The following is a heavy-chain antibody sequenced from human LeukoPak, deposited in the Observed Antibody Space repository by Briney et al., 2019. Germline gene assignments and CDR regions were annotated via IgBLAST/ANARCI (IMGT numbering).Heavy chain of an antibody. J-gene: IGHJ3*02. V-gene: IGHV3-21*01. CDR2: ISSSSSYI. CDR1: GFTFSSYS. CDR3: ARGGVAAARRDAFDI. Sequence: KPGGSLRLSCAASGFTFSSYSMNWVRQAPGKGLEWVSSISSSSSYIYYADSVKGRFTISRDNAKNSLYLQMNSLRAEDTAVYYCARGGVAAARRDAFDIWGQGTMVTVSS. D-gene: IGHD6-13*01.